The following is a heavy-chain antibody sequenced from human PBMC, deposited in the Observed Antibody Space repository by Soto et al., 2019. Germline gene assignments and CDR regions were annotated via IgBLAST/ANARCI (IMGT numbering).Heavy chain of an antibody. V-gene: IGHV3-21*01. J-gene: IGHJ4*02. CDR3: ARGRENIPPYYLDY. CDR1: GFTFSSYC. CDR2: ISGSTTYI. D-gene: IGHD2-21*01. Sequence: EVQLVESGGGLVKPGGSVRLSCAASGFTFSSYCMNWVRQAPGKGLEWVSSISGSTTYIYYADSVKGRFTISRDNAKNSLYVQMNSLRVEDTAVYYCARGRENIPPYYLDYWGQGILVTVSS.